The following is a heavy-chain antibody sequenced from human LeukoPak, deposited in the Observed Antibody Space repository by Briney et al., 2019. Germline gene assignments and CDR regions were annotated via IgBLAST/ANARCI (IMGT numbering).Heavy chain of an antibody. CDR3: AAGGSYYRGVVDY. CDR1: GGSISSSSYY. V-gene: IGHV4-39*07. D-gene: IGHD1-26*01. Sequence: SETLSLTCTVSGGSISSSSYYWGWIRQPPGKGLEWIGSIYYSGSTYYNPSLKSRVTVSVGTSKNQFSLKLSSVTAADTAVYYCAAGGSYYRGVVDYWGQGTLVTVSS. CDR2: IYYSGST. J-gene: IGHJ4*02.